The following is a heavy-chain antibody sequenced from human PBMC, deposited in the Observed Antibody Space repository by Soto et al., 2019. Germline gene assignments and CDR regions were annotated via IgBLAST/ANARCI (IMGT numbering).Heavy chain of an antibody. D-gene: IGHD3-10*01. CDR3: ARPTVRGVNYYYGMDV. CDR2: IDPSDSYT. V-gene: IGHV5-10-1*01. CDR1: GYSFTSYW. J-gene: IGHJ6*02. Sequence: RGESLKISCKGSGYSFTSYWISWVRQMPGKGLEWMGRIDPSDSYTNYSPSFQGHVTISADKSISTAYLQWSSLKASDTAMYYCARPTVRGVNYYYGMDVWGQGTTVTVSS.